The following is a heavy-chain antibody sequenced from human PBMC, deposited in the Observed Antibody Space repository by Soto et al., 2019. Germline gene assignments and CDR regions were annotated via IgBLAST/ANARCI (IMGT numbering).Heavy chain of an antibody. J-gene: IGHJ5*02. CDR3: ARGGSYLLVRGWFDP. Sequence: SETLSLTCAVYGGSFSGYYWSWIRQPPGKGLEWIGEINHSESTNYNPSIKSRVTISVDTSKNQFSLKLSSVTAADTAVYYCARGGSYLLVRGWFDPWGQGTLVTVSS. CDR2: INHSEST. V-gene: IGHV4-34*01. CDR1: GGSFSGYY. D-gene: IGHD6-13*01.